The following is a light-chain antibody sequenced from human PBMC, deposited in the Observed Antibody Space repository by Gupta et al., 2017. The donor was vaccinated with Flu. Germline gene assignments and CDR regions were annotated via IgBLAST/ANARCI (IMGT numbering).Light chain of an antibody. CDR1: QDITNY. Sequence: DIQMTQSPSSLSASVGDRVTITCQASQDITNYLNWYQQKPGKAPKLLIYDASIVDTGVPSRFSGTGSGTDFSFTITSLQPEDSATYYCQHYDNLRPAYTFGQGTTVEI. CDR2: DAS. V-gene: IGKV1-33*01. J-gene: IGKJ2*01. CDR3: QHYDNLRPAYT.